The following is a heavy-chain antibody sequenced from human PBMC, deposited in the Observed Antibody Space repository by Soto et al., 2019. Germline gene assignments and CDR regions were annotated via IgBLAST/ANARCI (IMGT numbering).Heavy chain of an antibody. V-gene: IGHV3-21*06. J-gene: IGHJ4*02. Sequence: GGSLRLSCAASGFTFSSYSMNWVRQAPGKGLEWVSSISSSGHYIYYADSLKGRFTIFRDNAKNSLYLQMNSLRAEDTAVYYCARDSRDSSDYYYLDPFDYWGQGTLVTVSS. CDR1: GFTFSSYS. CDR3: ARDSRDSSDYYYLDPFDY. CDR2: ISSSGHYI. D-gene: IGHD3-22*01.